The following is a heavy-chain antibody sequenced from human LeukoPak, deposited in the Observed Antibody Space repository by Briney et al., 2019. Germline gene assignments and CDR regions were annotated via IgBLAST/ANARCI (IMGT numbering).Heavy chain of an antibody. CDR2: ISYDGSNK. Sequence: GGSLRLSCAASGFTFSSYAMHWVRQAPGKGLEWVAVISYDGSNKDYADSVKGRFTISRDNAKNSLYLQMNSLRAEDTALYFCARDATTEPGTVYMDVWGQGTLVTVSS. D-gene: IGHD6-13*01. CDR1: GFTFSSYA. V-gene: IGHV3-30*04. CDR3: ARDATTEPGTVYMDV. J-gene: IGHJ4*02.